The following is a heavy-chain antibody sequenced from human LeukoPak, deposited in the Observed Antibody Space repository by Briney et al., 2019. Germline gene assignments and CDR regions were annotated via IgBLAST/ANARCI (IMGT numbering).Heavy chain of an antibody. CDR2: INPSGGIT. V-gene: IGHV1-46*01. CDR3: AREWMFIGNLAYAFDI. CDR1: GYTFTSNG. D-gene: IGHD4-23*01. J-gene: IGHJ3*02. Sequence: ASVKVSCKASGYTFTSNGISWVRQAPGQGLEWMAMINPSGGITKYAQKFQGRVTMTRDTSTSTVYMELSSLRSEDTAVYYCAREWMFIGNLAYAFDIWGQGTLVTVSS.